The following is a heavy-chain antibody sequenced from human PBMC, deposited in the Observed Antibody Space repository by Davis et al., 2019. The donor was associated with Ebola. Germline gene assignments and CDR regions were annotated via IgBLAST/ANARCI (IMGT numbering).Heavy chain of an antibody. CDR1: GFTFNSYA. CDR3: ARRDFDSRAEYFFDS. V-gene: IGHV3-21*01. J-gene: IGHJ4*02. CDR2: ITGSSNYI. Sequence: PGGSLRLSCAASGFTFNSYAMNWVRQAPGQGLEWISYITGSSNYIFYADSVKGRFTVSRDNAKNSLYLQMDSLRAEDTAVYYCARRDFDSRAEYFFDSWGQGTLVTVSS. D-gene: IGHD3-22*01.